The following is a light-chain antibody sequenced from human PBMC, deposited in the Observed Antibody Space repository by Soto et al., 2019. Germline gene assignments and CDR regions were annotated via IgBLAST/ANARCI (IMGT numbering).Light chain of an antibody. CDR3: QQYGSSPIT. CDR2: GAS. Sequence: EIVLTQSPGTLSLSPGERVTLSCRASQSVSSSYLAWYQQKPGQAPRLLIYGASSRATGIPDRFTGSGSGTHFTLTISRLEPEDFAVYYCQQYGSSPITFGQGTKLEVK. J-gene: IGKJ2*01. CDR1: QSVSSSY. V-gene: IGKV3-20*01.